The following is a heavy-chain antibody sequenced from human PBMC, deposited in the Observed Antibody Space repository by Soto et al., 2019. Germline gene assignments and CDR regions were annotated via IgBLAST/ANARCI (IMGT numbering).Heavy chain of an antibody. D-gene: IGHD3-16*01. CDR1: GYTFAAYY. Sequence: ALVKVSCKTSGYTFAAYYLHWVRQAPGQGLEWMGFIFPNSVGSTTSAPQFEGRVTMTRDSSISTAYLELSGLTSEDTGVYYCAKDEGGIFDSWGQGTLVTVSS. CDR2: IFPNSVGST. CDR3: AKDEGGIFDS. J-gene: IGHJ4*01. V-gene: IGHV1-2*02.